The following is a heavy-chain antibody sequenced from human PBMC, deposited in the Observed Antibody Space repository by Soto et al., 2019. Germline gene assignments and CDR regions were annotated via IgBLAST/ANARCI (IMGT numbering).Heavy chain of an antibody. Sequence: QVQLQESGPGLVKPSETLSLTCTVSGGSISSYYWSWIRQPPGKGLEWIGYIYYSGSTNYNPSLKSRVTISVDTSKNQFPLKLSSVTAADTAVYYCARAPIVVVPAAINNDYYYGMDVWGQGTTVTVSS. D-gene: IGHD2-2*01. J-gene: IGHJ6*02. CDR1: GGSISSYY. CDR2: IYYSGST. CDR3: ARAPIVVVPAAINNDYYYGMDV. V-gene: IGHV4-59*01.